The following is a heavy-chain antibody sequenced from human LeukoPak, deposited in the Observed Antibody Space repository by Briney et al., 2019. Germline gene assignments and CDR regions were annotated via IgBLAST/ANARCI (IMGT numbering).Heavy chain of an antibody. CDR1: GYTFTGYY. Sequence: ASVKVSCKASGYTFTGYYMHWVRQAPGQGLEWMGWISAYNGNTNYAQKLQGRVTMTTDTSTSTAYMELRSLRSDDTAVYYCARARLIAPYWFDPWGQGTLVTVSS. V-gene: IGHV1-18*04. D-gene: IGHD3-16*01. J-gene: IGHJ5*02. CDR2: ISAYNGNT. CDR3: ARARLIAPYWFDP.